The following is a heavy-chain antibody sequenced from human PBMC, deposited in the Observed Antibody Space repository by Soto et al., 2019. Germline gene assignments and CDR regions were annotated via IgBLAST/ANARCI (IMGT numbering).Heavy chain of an antibody. CDR2: IYHSGST. V-gene: IGHV4-4*02. Sequence: QVQLQESGPGLVKPSGTLSLTCAVSGGSISSSNWWSWVRQPPGKGLEWIGEIYHSGSTNYNPSPKSRVTISVAKCKNQFSLKLSSVTAADAAVYSCARVSAAGTYFDYWGQGTLVTVSS. CDR1: GGSISSSNW. CDR3: ARVSAAGTYFDY. J-gene: IGHJ4*02. D-gene: IGHD6-13*01.